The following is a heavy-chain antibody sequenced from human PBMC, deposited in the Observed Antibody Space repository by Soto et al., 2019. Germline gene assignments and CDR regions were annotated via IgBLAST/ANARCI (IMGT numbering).Heavy chain of an antibody. CDR3: ARDSERFDV. Sequence: PSEPLSRTSTHSGLTIRNGFDYCSWHLHPLVKVLGWIGHIYHSGSTYYNPSLKSRVTLSVDTSKNQFSLKLSSVTAADTAVYYCARDSERFDVWGQGTTVTVSS. J-gene: IGHJ6*02. V-gene: IGHV4-30-4*02. D-gene: IGHD1-1*01. CDR1: GLTIRNGFDY. CDR2: IYHSGST.